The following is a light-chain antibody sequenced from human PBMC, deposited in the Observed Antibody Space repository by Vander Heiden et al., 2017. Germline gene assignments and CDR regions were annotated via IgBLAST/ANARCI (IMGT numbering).Light chain of an antibody. CDR1: NLGNKD. Sequence: SSELTQPLSVSVALGQTARITCGGNNLGNKDVYWYQQKPGQAPVLVIYRNTNRPSGIPERPSGSNSGNKATLTISKAEVGDEADYHCQVWDNDTAVFGGGTKLTVL. CDR3: QVWDNDTAV. V-gene: IGLV3-9*01. CDR2: RNT. J-gene: IGLJ3*02.